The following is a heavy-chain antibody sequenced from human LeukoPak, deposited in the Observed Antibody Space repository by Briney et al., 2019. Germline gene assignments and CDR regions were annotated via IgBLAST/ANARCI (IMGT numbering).Heavy chain of an antibody. V-gene: IGHV4-61*01. CDR3: ARDGAVDILTGYGAFDI. CDR1: GVFINSNTYS. Sequence: SETLSLTCTVSGVFINSNTYSWGWIRQPPGGGLEWIGYILYSGSTNYSPSLKSRVTISVDTSKNQFSLKLNSVTAADTAVYYCARDGAVDILTGYGAFDIWGQGTMVTVSS. D-gene: IGHD3-9*01. CDR2: ILYSGST. J-gene: IGHJ3*02.